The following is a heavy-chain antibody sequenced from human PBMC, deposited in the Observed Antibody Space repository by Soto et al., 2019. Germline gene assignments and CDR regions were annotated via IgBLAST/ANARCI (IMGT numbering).Heavy chain of an antibody. V-gene: IGHV2-5*02. CDR1: GFSLTTSAVG. CDR3: AHITFTTSWYFGYFDY. Sequence: QITLKESGPTLVKPTQTLTLTCTFSGFSLTTSAVGVAWIRQPPGKALEWLAVIYWDDDERHSPALDSRLTITXXTXKXXVVLTLTNMDPVDTATYYCAHITFTTSWYFGYFDYWGQGALVTVSS. CDR2: IYWDDDE. D-gene: IGHD6-13*01. J-gene: IGHJ4*02.